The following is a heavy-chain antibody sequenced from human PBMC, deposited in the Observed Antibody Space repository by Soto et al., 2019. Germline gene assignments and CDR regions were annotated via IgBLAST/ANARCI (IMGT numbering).Heavy chain of an antibody. CDR2: IKPDESEK. CDR1: GFTFSDSW. J-gene: IGHJ5*02. D-gene: IGHD4-4*01. V-gene: IGHV3-7*01. CDR3: VSGRSNYAS. Sequence: ESLKISCTASGFTFSDSWMTWVRQAPGKGLEWVARIKPDESEKKYADSVKGRFSISRDNAKNSMYLQMDSLRGEDTAVYYCVSGRSNYASWGRGTLGTVSS.